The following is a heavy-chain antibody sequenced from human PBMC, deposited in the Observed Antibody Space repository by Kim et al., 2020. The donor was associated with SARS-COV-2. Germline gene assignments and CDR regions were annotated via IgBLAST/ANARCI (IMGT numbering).Heavy chain of an antibody. Sequence: SETLSLTCTVSGGSISSYYWSWIRQPAGKGLEWIGRIYTSGSTNYNPSLKSRVTMSVDTSKNQFSLKLSSVTAADTAVDYCARSGWFGEKPRYYYYGMDGWGQGTTVTVSS. CDR3: ARSGWFGEKPRYYYYGMDG. V-gene: IGHV4-4*07. CDR1: GGSISSYY. J-gene: IGHJ6*02. D-gene: IGHD3-10*01. CDR2: IYTSGST.